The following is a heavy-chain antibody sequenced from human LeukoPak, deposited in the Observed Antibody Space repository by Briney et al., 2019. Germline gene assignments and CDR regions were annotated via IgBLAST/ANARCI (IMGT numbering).Heavy chain of an antibody. CDR2: ISSSGSTI. CDR1: GFTFSDYY. D-gene: IGHD3-3*01. V-gene: IGHV3-11*04. Sequence: PGGSLRLSCAASGFTFSDYYMSWIRQAPGKGLEWVSYISSSGSTIYYADSVKGRFTISRDNAKNSLYLQMNSLRAEDTAVYYCARVMEWGYYYYMDVWGKGTTVTVS. CDR3: ARVMEWGYYYYMDV. J-gene: IGHJ6*03.